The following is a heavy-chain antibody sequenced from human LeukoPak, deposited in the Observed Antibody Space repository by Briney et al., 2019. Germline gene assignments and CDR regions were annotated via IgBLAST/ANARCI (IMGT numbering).Heavy chain of an antibody. CDR3: ARAGYSRFVDDLDY. V-gene: IGHV1-18*01. Sequence: GASVTVSCKASGYIFTNYGINWVRQAPGQGLEWMGWISANNGNTKYTQKLQDRVTKTTDTSTSTAYMELKTLRSDDTAVYFCARAGYSRFVDDLDYWGQGTLVTVSS. CDR2: ISANNGNT. CDR1: GYIFTNYG. D-gene: IGHD1-26*01. J-gene: IGHJ4*02.